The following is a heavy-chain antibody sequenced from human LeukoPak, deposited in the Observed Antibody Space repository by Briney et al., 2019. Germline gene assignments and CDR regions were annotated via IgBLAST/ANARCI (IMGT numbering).Heavy chain of an antibody. Sequence: GGSLRLSCAASGFTFSTYTIHWVRQVPGKGLMWVSRINNDGRDTTYADSVKGRFTISRDNSKNTLYLQMHSLRAEDTAVYYCAKESLRVVPSATFDYWGQGTLVTVSS. D-gene: IGHD2-2*01. CDR1: GFTFSTYT. V-gene: IGHV3-74*01. J-gene: IGHJ4*02. CDR2: INNDGRDT. CDR3: AKESLRVVPSATFDY.